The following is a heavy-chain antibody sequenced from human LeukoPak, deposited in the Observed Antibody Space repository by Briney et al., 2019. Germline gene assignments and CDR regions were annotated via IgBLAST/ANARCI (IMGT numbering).Heavy chain of an antibody. V-gene: IGHV4-4*07. J-gene: IGHJ3*01. CDR1: GDSMNIYY. CDR3: ARDRRGILS. Sequence: SESLSLTCNVSGDSMNIYYWNWIRQPAGKGLEWIGRIYTSGTANYNPSLKSRVTMSVDTSKNQFSLKLSSVTATDTAVYYCARDRRGILSWGQGTMVTVSS. D-gene: IGHD3-16*01. CDR2: IYTSGTA.